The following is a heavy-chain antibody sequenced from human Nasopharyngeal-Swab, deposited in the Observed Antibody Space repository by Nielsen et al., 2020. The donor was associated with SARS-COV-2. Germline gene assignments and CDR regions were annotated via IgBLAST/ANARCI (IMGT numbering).Heavy chain of an antibody. CDR2: ISYDGSNK. J-gene: IGHJ4*02. CDR3: ARDTVLGVAGRWGYYFDY. D-gene: IGHD6-19*01. Sequence: LSLTCAASGFTFSSYGMHWVRQAPGKGLEWVAVISYDGSNKYYADSVKGRFTISRDNSKNTLYLQMNSLRAEDTAVYYCARDTVLGVAGRWGYYFDYWGQGTLVTVSS. V-gene: IGHV3-30*03. CDR1: GFTFSSYG.